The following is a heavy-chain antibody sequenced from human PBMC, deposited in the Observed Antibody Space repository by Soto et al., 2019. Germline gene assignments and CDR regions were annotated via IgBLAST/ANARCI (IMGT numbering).Heavy chain of an antibody. Sequence: GASVKVSCKASGYTFTSYGISWVRQAPGQGLERMGWISAYNGNTNYAQKLQGRVTMTTDTSTSTAYMELRSLRSDDTAVYYCARVRYDFWSGYTSGIGYWGQGTLVTVAS. CDR1: GYTFTSYG. J-gene: IGHJ4*02. CDR3: ARVRYDFWSGYTSGIGY. V-gene: IGHV1-18*01. D-gene: IGHD3-3*01. CDR2: ISAYNGNT.